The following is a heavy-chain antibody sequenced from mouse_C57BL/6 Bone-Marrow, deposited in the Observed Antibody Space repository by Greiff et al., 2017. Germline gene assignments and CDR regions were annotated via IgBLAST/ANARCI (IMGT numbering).Heavy chain of an antibody. V-gene: IGHV5-6*02. Sequence: EVMLVESGGDLVKPGGSLKLSCAASGFTFSSYGMSWVRQTPDKRLEWVATISSGGSYTYYPDSVKGRFTISRDNAKNTLYLQMSSLKSEDTAMYYCARRLYYGSSYYWYFDVWGTGTTVTVSS. CDR1: GFTFSSYG. D-gene: IGHD1-1*01. CDR3: ARRLYYGSSYYWYFDV. CDR2: ISSGGSYT. J-gene: IGHJ1*03.